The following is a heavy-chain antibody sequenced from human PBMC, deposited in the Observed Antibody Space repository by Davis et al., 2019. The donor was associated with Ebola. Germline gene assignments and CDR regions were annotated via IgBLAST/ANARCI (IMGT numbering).Heavy chain of an antibody. D-gene: IGHD3-22*01. CDR1: GGTFSSYA. Sequence: SVKLSCKASGGTFSSYAISWVRQAPGQGLEWMGGIIPILGIANYAQKFQGRVTITADESTSTAYMELSSLRSENTAVYYCARDYYDSSGYYPDYYYYYMDVWGKGTTVTVSS. J-gene: IGHJ6*03. V-gene: IGHV1-69*10. CDR2: IIPILGIA. CDR3: ARDYYDSSGYYPDYYYYYMDV.